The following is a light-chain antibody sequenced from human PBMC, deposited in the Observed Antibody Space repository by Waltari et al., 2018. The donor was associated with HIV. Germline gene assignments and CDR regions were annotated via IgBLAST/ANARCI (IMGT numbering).Light chain of an antibody. CDR1: SSDVGGYDS. CDR3: CSYAGTYTYVL. J-gene: IGLJ3*02. Sequence: QSALTQPRSVSGSPGQSVTISCTGTSSDVGGYDSVSWYLQHPGKVPKLIIYEVIKRPSVVPCRFAGCKSGNTASLTISGLRTEDEADCFCCSYAGTYTYVLFGGGTKLTVL. CDR2: EVI. V-gene: IGLV2-11*01.